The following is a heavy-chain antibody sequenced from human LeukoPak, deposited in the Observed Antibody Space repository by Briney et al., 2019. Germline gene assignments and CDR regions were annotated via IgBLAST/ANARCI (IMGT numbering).Heavy chain of an antibody. CDR3: ARSPYGDYAYFDY. J-gene: IGHJ4*02. CDR1: GGAFSSYA. D-gene: IGHD4-17*01. Sequence: SVKVSCKASGGAFSSYAISWVRQAPGQGLEWMGGIIPIFGTANYAQKFQGRVTITADESTSAAYMELSSLRSEDTAVYYCARSPYGDYAYFDYWGQGTLVTVSS. V-gene: IGHV1-69*01. CDR2: IIPIFGTA.